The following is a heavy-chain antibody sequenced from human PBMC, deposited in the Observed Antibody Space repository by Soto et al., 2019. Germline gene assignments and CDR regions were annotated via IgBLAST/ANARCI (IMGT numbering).Heavy chain of an antibody. D-gene: IGHD6-19*01. CDR2: INHSGST. CDR3: ARGSSGWYEFDY. CDR1: GGSFSGYY. Sequence: SETLSLTCAVYGGSFSGYYWSWIRQPPGKGLEWIGEINHSGSTNYNPSLKSRVTISVDTSKNQFSLKLSSVTAADTAVYYCARGSSGWYEFDYGGQGTLVTVSS. J-gene: IGHJ4*02. V-gene: IGHV4-34*01.